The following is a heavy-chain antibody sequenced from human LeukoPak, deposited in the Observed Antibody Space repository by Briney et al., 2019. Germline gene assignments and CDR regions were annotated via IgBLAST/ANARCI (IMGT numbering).Heavy chain of an antibody. Sequence: GGSLRLSCAASGFTFSSYGMPWVRQAPGKGLDWVAFIRYDGSNKYYADSVKGRFTISRDNSKNTLYLQMNSLRAEDTAVFFFKQKTAYEISEHFDYWGQGTLVTVSS. D-gene: IGHD3-9*01. CDR3: KQKTAYEISEHFDY. J-gene: IGHJ4*02. V-gene: IGHV3-30*02. CDR2: IRYDGSNK. CDR1: GFTFSSYG.